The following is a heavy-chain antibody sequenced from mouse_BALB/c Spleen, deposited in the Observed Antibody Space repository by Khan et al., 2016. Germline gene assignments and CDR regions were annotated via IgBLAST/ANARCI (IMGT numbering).Heavy chain of an antibody. Sequence: QVRLQQSGAELVRPGASVKLSCKALGYTFTDYEMHWVKQTPVHGLEWIGAIHPGGGGSAYNQKFKVRATLTADKSSSTAYMELSSLTSEDSAVSYCAKGLRRGYYFDSWGQGTTLTVSS. CDR2: IHPGGGGS. J-gene: IGHJ2*01. V-gene: IGHV1-15*01. D-gene: IGHD2-4*01. CDR1: GYTFTDYE. CDR3: AKGLRRGYYFDS.